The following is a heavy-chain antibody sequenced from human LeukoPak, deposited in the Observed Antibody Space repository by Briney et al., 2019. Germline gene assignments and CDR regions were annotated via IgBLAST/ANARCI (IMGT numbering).Heavy chain of an antibody. J-gene: IGHJ3*02. CDR2: ISSSGTSI. CDR3: ATGEGGSYYDSRGYYSDI. V-gene: IGHV3-48*04. D-gene: IGHD3-22*01. CDR1: GFTFSSYT. Sequence: QAGGSLRLSCAASGFTFSSYTLSWVRQAPGKGLEWVSYISSSGTSIYYADSVKGRFTISRDNAKNSLYLQMNSLRAEDTAVYYCATGEGGSYYDSRGYYSDIWGQGTMVTVSS.